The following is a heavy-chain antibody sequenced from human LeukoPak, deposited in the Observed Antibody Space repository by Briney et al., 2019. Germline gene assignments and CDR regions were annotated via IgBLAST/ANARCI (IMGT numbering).Heavy chain of an antibody. CDR3: ARTTVTTSEDAFDI. CDR2: ISAYNGNT. D-gene: IGHD4-17*01. V-gene: IGHV1-18*01. Sequence: ASVKVSCKASGGTFSSYAISWVRQAPGQGLEWMGWISAYNGNTNYAQKLQGRVTMTTDTSTSTAYMELRSLRSDDTAVYYCARTTVTTSEDAFDIWGQGTMVPVSS. J-gene: IGHJ3*02. CDR1: GGTFSSYA.